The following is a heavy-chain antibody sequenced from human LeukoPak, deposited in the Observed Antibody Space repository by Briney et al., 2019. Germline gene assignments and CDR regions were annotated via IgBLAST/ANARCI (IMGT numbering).Heavy chain of an antibody. J-gene: IGHJ5*02. CDR3: ARDKDGLSNWFDP. CDR2: IYYSGST. Sequence: PSETLSLTCTVSGGSISSGGYYWSWIRQHPGKGLEWIGYIYYSGSTYYNPSLKSRVTISVDTSKNQFSLKLSSVTAADTAVYYCARDKDGLSNWFDPWGQGTLVIVSS. V-gene: IGHV4-31*03. CDR1: GGSISSGGYY.